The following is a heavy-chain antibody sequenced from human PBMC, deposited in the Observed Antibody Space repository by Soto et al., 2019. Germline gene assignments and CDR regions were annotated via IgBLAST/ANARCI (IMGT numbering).Heavy chain of an antibody. V-gene: IGHV4-59*01. CDR2: IYYSGST. D-gene: IGHD3-3*01. Sequence: PSETLSLTCTVSGGSISSYYWTWIRQPPGKGLEWIGYIYYSGSTNHNPSLKSRVTISVDTSKNQFSLKLSSVTAADTAVYYCARLNDFWTGYYSTNWFDPWGQGTLVTVSS. J-gene: IGHJ5*02. CDR1: GGSISSYY. CDR3: ARLNDFWTGYYSTNWFDP.